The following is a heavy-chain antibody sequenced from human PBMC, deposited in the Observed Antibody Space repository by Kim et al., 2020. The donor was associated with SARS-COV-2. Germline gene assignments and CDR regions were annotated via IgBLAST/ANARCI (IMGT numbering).Heavy chain of an antibody. V-gene: IGHV3-11*06. CDR2: ISSSSSYT. D-gene: IGHD6-19*01. CDR3: ARDRARTVRPWLEQWLVEYDAFDI. J-gene: IGHJ3*02. Sequence: GGSLRLSCAASGFTFSDYYMSWIRQAPGKGLEWVSYISSSSSYTNYADSVKGRFTISRDNAKNSLYLQMNSLRAEDTAVYYCARDRARTVRPWLEQWLVEYDAFDIWGQGTMVTVSS. CDR1: GFTFSDYY.